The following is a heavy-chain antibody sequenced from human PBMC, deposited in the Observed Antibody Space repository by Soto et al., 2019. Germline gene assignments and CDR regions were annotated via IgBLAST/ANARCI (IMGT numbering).Heavy chain of an antibody. J-gene: IGHJ4*02. CDR2: IYPGDSDT. CDR3: AIFHTSATGFIYDD. Sequence: GESLKISCKGSGYNFTTYWIGWVRQMSGKGLEWMGIIYPGDSDTRYSPSFQGQVTISADKSISTAYLHWRSLKASDTAMYYRAIFHTSATGFIYDDWGQGTGVTLS. V-gene: IGHV5-51*01. D-gene: IGHD2-15*01. CDR1: GYNFTTYW.